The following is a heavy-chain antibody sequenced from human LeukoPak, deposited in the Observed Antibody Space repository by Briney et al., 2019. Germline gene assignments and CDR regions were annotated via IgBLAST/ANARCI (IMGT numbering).Heavy chain of an antibody. CDR3: ARVRRAEYCSGGSCYNNWFDP. J-gene: IGHJ5*02. Sequence: SVKVSCKASGGTFSSYAISWVRQAPGQGLEWMGRIIPIFGTANYAQKFQGRVTITTDESTSTAYMELSSLRSEDTAVYYCARVRRAEYCSGGSCYNNWFDPWGQGTLVTVSS. CDR2: IIPIFGTA. CDR1: GGTFSSYA. V-gene: IGHV1-69*05. D-gene: IGHD2-15*01.